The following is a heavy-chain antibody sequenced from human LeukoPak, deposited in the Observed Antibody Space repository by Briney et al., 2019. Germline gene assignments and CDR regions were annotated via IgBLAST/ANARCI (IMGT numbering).Heavy chain of an antibody. CDR3: AKLLRDVTIYDF. V-gene: IGHV3-7*01. J-gene: IGHJ4*01. D-gene: IGHD5-24*01. CDR2: INQDESAK. Sequence: GGSLRLSCAASGFTFSRYWMSWVRQAPGKGLEWVASINQDESAKRYVDSVKARFTISRDNTKNSLFLQMNSLRAEDAAFYYCAKLLRDVTIYDFWGHGTLVTVSS. CDR1: GFTFSRYW.